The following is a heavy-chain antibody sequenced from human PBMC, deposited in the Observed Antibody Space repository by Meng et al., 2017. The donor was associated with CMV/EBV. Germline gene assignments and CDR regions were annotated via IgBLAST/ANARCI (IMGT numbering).Heavy chain of an antibody. CDR1: TGAVG. J-gene: IGHJ5*02. V-gene: IGHV2-5*02. Sequence: TGAVGVGWVRQLPGKALESLAGIYWDDNKSYSTALKSRLTITKDTSKNQMVLTMTKMDPVHTATYYCAPRRRYCRGGSCYSGNWFDPWGQGTLVTVSS. D-gene: IGHD2-15*01. CDR2: IYWDDNK. CDR3: APRRRYCRGGSCYSGNWFDP.